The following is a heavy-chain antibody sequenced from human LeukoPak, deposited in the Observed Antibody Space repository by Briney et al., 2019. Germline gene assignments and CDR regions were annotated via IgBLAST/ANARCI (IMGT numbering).Heavy chain of an antibody. D-gene: IGHD3-10*01. J-gene: IGHJ4*02. V-gene: IGHV4-61*02. Sequence: SETLSLTCTVSGGSISSGSYYWSWIRQPAGKGLEWIGRIYTSGSTNYNPSLKSRVTISVDTSKNQFSLKLSSVTAADTAVYYCARGRITMVRGVIITPSGLGHWGQGTLVTVSS. CDR1: GGSISSGSYY. CDR3: ARGRITMVRGVIITPSGLGH. CDR2: IYTSGST.